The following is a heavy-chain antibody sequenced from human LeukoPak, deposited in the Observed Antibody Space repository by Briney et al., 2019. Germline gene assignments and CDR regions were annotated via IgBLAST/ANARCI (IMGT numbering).Heavy chain of an antibody. CDR3: ARDSVYCSSTSCYGYYYGMDV. CDR1: GFTFSSYS. V-gene: IGHV3-48*01. J-gene: IGHJ6*02. D-gene: IGHD2-2*01. CDR2: ISSSSSTI. Sequence: PGGSLRLSCAASGFTFSSYSMNWVRQAPGKGPEWVSYISSSSSTIYYADSVKGRFTFSRDNAKNSLYLQMNSLRAEDTAVYYCARDSVYCSSTSCYGYYYGMDVWGQGTTVTVSS.